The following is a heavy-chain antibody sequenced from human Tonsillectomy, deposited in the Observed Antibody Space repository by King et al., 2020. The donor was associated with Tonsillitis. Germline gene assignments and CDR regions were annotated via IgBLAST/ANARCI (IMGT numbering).Heavy chain of an antibody. D-gene: IGHD2-2*01. CDR2: ISSSGNYI. V-gene: IGHV3-21*01. Sequence: VQLVESGGGLVKPGGPLRLSCAASGFTFSSYNMNWVRQAPGKGLEWVSFISSSGNYIHYAASVRGRFTISRDNAKNSLYLQMNSLRAEDTAVYYCAREGCSSSSCYHYGMDVWGQGTTVTVSS. CDR1: GFTFSSYN. CDR3: AREGCSSSSCYHYGMDV. J-gene: IGHJ6*02.